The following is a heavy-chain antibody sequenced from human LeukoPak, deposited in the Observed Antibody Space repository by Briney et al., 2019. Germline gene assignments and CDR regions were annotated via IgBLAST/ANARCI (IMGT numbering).Heavy chain of an antibody. D-gene: IGHD3-22*01. CDR2: ISGSGGST. CDR3: AKAYYDSSGDY. CDR1: GFTVSSNY. V-gene: IGHV3-23*01. J-gene: IGHJ4*02. Sequence: GGSLRLSCAASGFTVSSNYMSWVRQAPGKGLEWVSVISGSGGSTYYADSVKGRFTISRDNSKNTLYLQMNSLRAEDTAVYYCAKAYYDSSGDYWGQGTLVTVSS.